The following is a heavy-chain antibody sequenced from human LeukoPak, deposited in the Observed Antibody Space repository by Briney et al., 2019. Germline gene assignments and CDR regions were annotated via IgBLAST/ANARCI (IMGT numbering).Heavy chain of an antibody. Sequence: PGGSLRLSCAASGFTFSSYAMSWVRQAPGKGLEWVSSVSSGSSYIYYADSVKGRFTISRDNAKDSLYLQMNSLRAGDTAVYYCARVRGDELLWFDAFDIWGQGTMVTVSP. V-gene: IGHV3-21*06. CDR2: VSSGSSYI. CDR1: GFTFSSYA. D-gene: IGHD3-10*01. CDR3: ARVRGDELLWFDAFDI. J-gene: IGHJ3*02.